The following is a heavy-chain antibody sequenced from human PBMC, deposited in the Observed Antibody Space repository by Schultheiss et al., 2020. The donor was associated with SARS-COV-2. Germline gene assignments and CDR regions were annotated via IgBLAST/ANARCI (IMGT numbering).Heavy chain of an antibody. D-gene: IGHD3-22*01. CDR1: GFTFSSYS. Sequence: GGSLRLSCAASGFTFSSYSMNWVRQAPGKGLEWVSSISSSSSYIYYADSVKGRFTISRDNAKNSLYLQMNSLRAEDTSVYYCARVPPGSGYYPFDYWGQGTLVTVSS. CDR3: ARVPPGSGYYPFDY. V-gene: IGHV3-21*01. CDR2: ISSSSSYI. J-gene: IGHJ4*02.